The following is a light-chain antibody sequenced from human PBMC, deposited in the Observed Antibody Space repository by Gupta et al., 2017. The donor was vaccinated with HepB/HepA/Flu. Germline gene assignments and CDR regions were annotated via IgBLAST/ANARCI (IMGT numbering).Light chain of an antibody. CDR1: QSLLHSDGKTY. J-gene: IGKJ2*01. CDR3: KQDRNT. CDR2: ELS. V-gene: IGKV2D-29*01. Sequence: IVMLQSPLYLPVTPGQPASISCKSSQSLLHSDGKTYSYWFLQKPGHPPQVLIDELSNRFARFAGVPERCSDSGSVIEITPKISRVEADYFCLYYSKQDRNTSGQGTKLEIK.